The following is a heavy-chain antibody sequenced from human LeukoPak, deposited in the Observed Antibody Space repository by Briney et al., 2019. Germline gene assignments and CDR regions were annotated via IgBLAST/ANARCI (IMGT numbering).Heavy chain of an antibody. Sequence: GGSLRLSCAASGFTFSSYSMHWVRQAPGRGLEYVSAISSDGGSTYYANSVQGRFTVSRDNSKNTLYLQMGSLRAEDMAVYYCARVTGPRGGRPEYWGQGTLVTVSS. D-gene: IGHD3-10*01. CDR2: ISSDGGST. CDR3: ARVTGPRGGRPEY. CDR1: GFTFSSYS. J-gene: IGHJ4*02. V-gene: IGHV3-64*01.